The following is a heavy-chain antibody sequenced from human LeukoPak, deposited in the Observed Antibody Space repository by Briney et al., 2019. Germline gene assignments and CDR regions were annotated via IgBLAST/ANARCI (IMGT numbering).Heavy chain of an antibody. Sequence: GGSLRLSCAASGFTFSSYAMSWVRQAPGKGLEWVSTISGSGGNTYYADSVKGRFTISRDNSKNTLYLQMNSLRAEDTAVYYCAKTFSGSYSSLDYWGQGTLVTVSS. CDR1: GFTFSSYA. D-gene: IGHD1-26*01. V-gene: IGHV3-23*01. CDR2: ISGSGGNT. CDR3: AKTFSGSYSSLDY. J-gene: IGHJ4*02.